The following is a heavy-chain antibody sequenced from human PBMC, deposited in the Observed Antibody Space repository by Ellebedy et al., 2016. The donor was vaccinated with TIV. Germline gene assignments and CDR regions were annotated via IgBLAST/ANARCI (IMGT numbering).Heavy chain of an antibody. V-gene: IGHV3-30*18. CDR3: AKDVSIGTTQSFYGMDV. CDR1: GFTFSSYG. D-gene: IGHD1-7*01. J-gene: IGHJ6*02. CDR2: ISYDGSNK. Sequence: LSLTCAASGFTFSSYGMHWVRQAPGKGLEWVAGISYDGSNKYYADSVKGRFTISRDNPKNTLYLQMNSLRAEDTAVYYCAKDVSIGTTQSFYGMDVWGQGTTVTVSS.